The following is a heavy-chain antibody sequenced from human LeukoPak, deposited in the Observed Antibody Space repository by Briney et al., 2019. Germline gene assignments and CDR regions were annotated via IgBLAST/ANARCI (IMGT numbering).Heavy chain of an antibody. Sequence: SETLSLTCAVYGGCFSGYYWSWIRQPPGKGLEWIGEINHSGSTNYNPSLKSRVTISVDTSKIQFSLKLSSVTAADTAVYYCARGSSDWYFDLWGRGTLVTVSS. CDR3: ARGSSDWYFDL. D-gene: IGHD6-6*01. J-gene: IGHJ2*01. CDR1: GGCFSGYY. V-gene: IGHV4-34*01. CDR2: INHSGST.